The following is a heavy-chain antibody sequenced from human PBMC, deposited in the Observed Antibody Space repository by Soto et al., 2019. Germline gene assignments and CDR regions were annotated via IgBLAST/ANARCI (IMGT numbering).Heavy chain of an antibody. Sequence: QLQLQESGSGLVKPSQTLSLTCAVSGGSISSGGYSWIWIRQPPGKGLEWIGYIYHSGSTYYNPTLKSRVTISVDRSKNQFSLKLRSVTAADTAVYYCARRRGFPYYYGMDVWGQGTKVTVSS. CDR3: ARRRGFPYYYGMDV. V-gene: IGHV4-30-2*01. CDR2: IYHSGST. CDR1: GGSISSGGYS. J-gene: IGHJ6*02. D-gene: IGHD5-12*01.